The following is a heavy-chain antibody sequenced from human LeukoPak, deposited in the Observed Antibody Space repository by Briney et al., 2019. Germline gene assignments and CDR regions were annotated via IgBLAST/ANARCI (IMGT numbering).Heavy chain of an antibody. D-gene: IGHD3-10*01. V-gene: IGHV3-21*01. CDR2: ISSSSSYI. CDR1: GFTFSSYS. J-gene: IGHJ6*01. Sequence: GGSLRLSCAASGFTFSSYSMNWVRQAPGKGLEWVSSISSSSSYIYYTDSVKGRFTISRDNAKNTLYLQMNSLRAEHTAVYYCARGLVQGGMDNYSMVVWGKGTTVTVSS. CDR3: ARGLVQGGMDNYSMVV.